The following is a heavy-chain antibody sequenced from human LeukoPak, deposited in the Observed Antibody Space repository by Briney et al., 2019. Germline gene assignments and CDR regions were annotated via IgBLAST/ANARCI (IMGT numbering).Heavy chain of an antibody. V-gene: IGHV4-4*02. CDR2: IYHSGST. Sequence: SETLSLTCAVSGGSISSSNWWSWVRQPPGKGLEWIGEIYHSGSTNYNPSLKSRVTISVDKSKNQSSLKLSSVTAADTAVYYCARGDIVVVPAANNGGDYYYGMDVWGKGTTVTVSS. J-gene: IGHJ6*04. CDR1: GGSISSSNW. D-gene: IGHD2-2*01. CDR3: ARGDIVVVPAANNGGDYYYGMDV.